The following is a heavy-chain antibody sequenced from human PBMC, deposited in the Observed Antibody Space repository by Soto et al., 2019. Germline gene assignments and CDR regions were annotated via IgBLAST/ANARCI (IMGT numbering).Heavy chain of an antibody. CDR2: INQDESES. CDR1: GFSFKTFW. CDR3: VSANIVGRPG. J-gene: IGHJ3*01. D-gene: IGHD6-6*01. Sequence: EMQLVESGGGSVQPGESLRLSCAASGFSFKTFWMSWVRQAPGKGLEWVANINQDESESHYVDSVKGRFTISRDNAKSSVSLQMNALRVEDTAVYFCVSANIVGRPGGGQGTMVTVSS. V-gene: IGHV3-7*01.